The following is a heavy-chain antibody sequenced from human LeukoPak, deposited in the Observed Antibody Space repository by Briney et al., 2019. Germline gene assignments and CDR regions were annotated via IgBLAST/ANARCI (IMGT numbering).Heavy chain of an antibody. CDR2: MNPNRGNT. CDR3: ARGDIVVVPAALTPYYYYYMDV. J-gene: IGHJ6*03. D-gene: IGHD2-2*01. V-gene: IGHV1-8*01. Sequence: ASVKVSCKASGYTFTSYDINWVRQATGQGLEWMGWMNPNRGNTGYAQKFQGRVTMTRNTSISTAYMELSSLRSEDTAVYYCARGDIVVVPAALTPYYYYYMDVWGKGTTVTVSS. CDR1: GYTFTSYD.